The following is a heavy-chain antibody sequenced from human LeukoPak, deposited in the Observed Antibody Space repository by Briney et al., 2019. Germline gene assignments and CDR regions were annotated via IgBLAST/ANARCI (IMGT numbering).Heavy chain of an antibody. CDR2: IKEDGSDK. V-gene: IGHV3-7*03. Sequence: GGSLRLSCEASGFTFSAYWMSWVRQAPGKGLEWVAIIKEDGSDKHYVDSVKGRFTISRDNAKNSLYLQMNSLRVEDTAVYYCAKGTGTTPYYYGMGVWGQGTTVTVFS. D-gene: IGHD1-7*01. J-gene: IGHJ6*02. CDR3: AKGTGTTPYYYGMGV. CDR1: GFTFSAYW.